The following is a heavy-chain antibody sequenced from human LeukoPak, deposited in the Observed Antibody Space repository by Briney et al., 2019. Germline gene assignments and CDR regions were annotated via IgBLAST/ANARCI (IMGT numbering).Heavy chain of an antibody. D-gene: IGHD2-15*01. J-gene: IGHJ6*02. V-gene: IGHV4-34*01. CDR2: INHSGST. CDR1: GGSFSGYY. CDR3: ARGDLGYCSGGSCLGYYYYYGMDV. Sequence: PPETLSLTCAVYGGSFSGYYWSWIRQPPGKGLEWIGEINHSGSTNYNPSLKSRVTISVDTSKNQFSLKLSSVTAADTAVYYCARGDLGYCSGGSCLGYYYYYGMDVWGQGTTVTVSS.